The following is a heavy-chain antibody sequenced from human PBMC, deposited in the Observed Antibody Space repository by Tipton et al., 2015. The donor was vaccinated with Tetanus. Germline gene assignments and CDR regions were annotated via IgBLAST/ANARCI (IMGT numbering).Heavy chain of an antibody. CDR2: IKYDGSEQ. J-gene: IGHJ6*02. Sequence: SLRLSCAASGFTFNTYWMNWVCQGPGKGLEWVASIKYDGSEQYYVDSAKGRFTISRDNAKNSLYLQMNSLRAEDTALYYCARDVFYRDHSGKDVWGRGTTVAVSS. CDR3: ARDVFYRDHSGKDV. V-gene: IGHV3-7*01. CDR1: GFTFNTYW. D-gene: IGHD4-11*01.